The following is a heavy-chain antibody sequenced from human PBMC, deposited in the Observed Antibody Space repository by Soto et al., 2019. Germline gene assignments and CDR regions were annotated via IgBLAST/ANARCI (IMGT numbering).Heavy chain of an antibody. CDR1: GGSITSSSYY. CDR3: ARHQSHSSSYVDP. Sequence: QLQLQESGPGLVKPSETLSLTCTVSGGSITSSSYYWGWIRQPPGKGLEWIGSIYYSGSTYYNPSLKGRVTISVDTSKHQFSLKLSSVTAADTAVYYCARHQSHSSSYVDPWGQGTLVTVSS. D-gene: IGHD6-13*01. V-gene: IGHV4-39*01. J-gene: IGHJ5*02. CDR2: IYYSGST.